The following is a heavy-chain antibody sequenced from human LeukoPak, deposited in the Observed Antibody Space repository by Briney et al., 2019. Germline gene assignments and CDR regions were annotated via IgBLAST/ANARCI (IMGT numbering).Heavy chain of an antibody. J-gene: IGHJ5*02. D-gene: IGHD6-6*01. CDR1: GDSIGSYY. CDR2: INHSGST. CDR3: ATTYSSSSGNWFDP. V-gene: IGHV4-34*01. Sequence: PSETLSLTCTVSGDSIGSYYWSWIRQPPGKGLEWIGEINHSGSTNYNPSLKSRVTISVDTSKNQFSLKLSSVTAADTAVYYCATTYSSSSGNWFDPWGQGTLVTVSS.